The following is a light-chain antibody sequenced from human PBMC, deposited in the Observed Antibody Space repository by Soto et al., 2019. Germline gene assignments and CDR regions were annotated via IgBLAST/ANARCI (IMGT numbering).Light chain of an antibody. CDR2: DVS. CDR1: SFDVGGYYH. CDR3: SSYTSSATLV. V-gene: IGLV2-14*03. Sequence: QSALAQPASVSGSPGQSITISCTGTSFDVGGYYHVSWYEQHPGKAPKLIIYDVSNRPSGVSHRFSGSKSGNTASLTISWLQAEDEADYFCSSYTSSATLVFGGGTKLTIL. J-gene: IGLJ3*02.